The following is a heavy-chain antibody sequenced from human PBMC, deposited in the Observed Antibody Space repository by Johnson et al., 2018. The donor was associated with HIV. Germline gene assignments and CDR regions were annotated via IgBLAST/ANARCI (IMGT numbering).Heavy chain of an antibody. V-gene: IGHV3-30-3*01. CDR1: SYA. J-gene: IGHJ3*02. Sequence: SYAMHWVRQAPGKGLEWVAVISYDGSNKYYADSVKGRFTISRDNSKNTLYLQMNSLRAEDTAVYYCAREGWAAAQEGWGAFDIWGQGTMVTVSS. CDR3: AREGWAAAQEGWGAFDI. CDR2: ISYDGSNK. D-gene: IGHD6-13*01.